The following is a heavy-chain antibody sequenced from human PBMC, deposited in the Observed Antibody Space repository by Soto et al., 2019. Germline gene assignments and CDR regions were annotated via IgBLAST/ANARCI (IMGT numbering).Heavy chain of an antibody. V-gene: IGHV1-69*06. CDR1: GCTFSSYA. D-gene: IGHD5-12*01. J-gene: IGHJ6*01. Sequence: ASVKVSCKASGCTFSSYAISWVRQAPGQGLEWMGGIIPIFGTANYAQKFQGRVTITADKSTSTAYMELSSMRSEDTAVYYCAREKRYSGHERISYYHGMKVWGQGTTVTVSS. CDR3: AREKRYSGHERISYYHGMKV. CDR2: IIPIFGTA.